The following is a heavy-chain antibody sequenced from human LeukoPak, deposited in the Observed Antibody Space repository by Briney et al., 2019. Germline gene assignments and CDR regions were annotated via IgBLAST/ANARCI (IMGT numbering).Heavy chain of an antibody. V-gene: IGHV3-23*01. CDR3: AKDGLPYYDFWSGYDY. J-gene: IGHJ4*02. CDR2: ISGSGGST. CDR1: GGSFSGYY. D-gene: IGHD3-3*01. Sequence: PSETLSLTCAVYGGSFSGYYWSWIRQPPGKGLEWVSAISGSGGSTYYADSVKGRFTISRDNSKNTLYLQMNSLRAEDTAVYYCAKDGLPYYDFWSGYDYWGQGTLVTVSS.